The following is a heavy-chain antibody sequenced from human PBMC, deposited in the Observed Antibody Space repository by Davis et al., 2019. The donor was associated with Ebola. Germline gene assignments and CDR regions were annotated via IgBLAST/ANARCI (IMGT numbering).Heavy chain of an antibody. CDR2: IKSKVDGGTA. CDR1: GFTVSSNH. Sequence: GGSLRLSCAASGFTVSSNHMSWVRQAPGKGLEWVGRIKSKVDGGTADYAAPVKDRFTISRDDSKDTLYLQMNSLKTEDTAVYYCTTPLRGSRIVLGFWGQGTLVTVSS. CDR3: TTPLRGSRIVLGF. D-gene: IGHD1-26*01. V-gene: IGHV3-15*01. J-gene: IGHJ4*02.